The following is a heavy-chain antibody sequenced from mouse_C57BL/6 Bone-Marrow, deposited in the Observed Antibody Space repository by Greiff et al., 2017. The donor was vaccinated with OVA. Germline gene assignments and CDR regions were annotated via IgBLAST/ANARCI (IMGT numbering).Heavy chain of an antibody. CDR3: TTWYYYGSSYWYFDV. Sequence: EVQLQQSGAELVRPGASVKLSCTASGFNIKDDYMHWVKQRPEQGLEWIGWIDPENGDTEYASKFRGKATITADTSSNTAYLQLSSLTSEDTAVYYCTTWYYYGSSYWYFDVWGTGTTVTVSS. V-gene: IGHV14-4*01. D-gene: IGHD1-1*01. CDR2: IDPENGDT. J-gene: IGHJ1*03. CDR1: GFNIKDDY.